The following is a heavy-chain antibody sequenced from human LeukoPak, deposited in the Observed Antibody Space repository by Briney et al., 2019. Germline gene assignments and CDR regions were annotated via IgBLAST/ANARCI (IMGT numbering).Heavy chain of an antibody. J-gene: IGHJ4*02. CDR2: INNDGSST. CDR3: ASERRLQY. D-gene: IGHD5-24*01. CDR1: GFTFSSYW. Sequence: PGGSLRLSCAASGFTFSSYWMHWVRQAPGKGLVWVSRINNDGSSTNYADSVKGRFTISRDNAKNTLYLQMNSLRAEDTGVFYCASERRLQYWGQGTLVTISS. V-gene: IGHV3-74*01.